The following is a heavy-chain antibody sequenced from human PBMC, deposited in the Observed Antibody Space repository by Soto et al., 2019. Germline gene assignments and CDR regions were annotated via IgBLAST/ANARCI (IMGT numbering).Heavy chain of an antibody. V-gene: IGHV3-21*01. J-gene: IGHJ3*02. D-gene: IGHD2-8*01. CDR3: ARARLMVYANAFDI. Sequence: PGGSLRLSCAASGFTFSSYSMNWVRQAPGKGLEWVSSISSSSSYIYYADSVKGRFTISRDNAKNSLYLRMNSLRAEDTAVYYCARARLMVYANAFDIWGQGTMVTVSS. CDR2: ISSSSSYI. CDR1: GFTFSSYS.